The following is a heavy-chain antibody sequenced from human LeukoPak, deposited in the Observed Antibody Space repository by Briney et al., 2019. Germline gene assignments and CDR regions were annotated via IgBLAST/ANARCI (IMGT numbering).Heavy chain of an antibody. V-gene: IGHV3-74*01. CDR3: ARRIQGMAPYYFDY. CDR2: INSDGGST. J-gene: IGHJ4*02. D-gene: IGHD5-24*01. Sequence: GGSLRLSCTASGFTFSSYWMHWVRQAPGKGLVWVSRINSDGGSTSYADSVKGRFTISRDNAKNTLYLQMNSLRAEDTAVYYCARRIQGMAPYYFDYWGQGTLVTVSS. CDR1: GFTFSSYW.